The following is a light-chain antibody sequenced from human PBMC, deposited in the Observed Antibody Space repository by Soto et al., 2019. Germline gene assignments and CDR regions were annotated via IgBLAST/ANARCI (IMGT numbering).Light chain of an antibody. CDR1: SSNIGSNT. Sequence: QSVLTQPPSASGTPGQRVNISCSGSSSNIGSNTVNWYQQLPGTAPKLLIYSNNQRPSGVPDRFSGSKSGTSDSLAISGLQSEDEADYYCAAWDDSLNGVVFGGGTKLTVL. CDR3: AAWDDSLNGVV. CDR2: SNN. V-gene: IGLV1-44*01. J-gene: IGLJ2*01.